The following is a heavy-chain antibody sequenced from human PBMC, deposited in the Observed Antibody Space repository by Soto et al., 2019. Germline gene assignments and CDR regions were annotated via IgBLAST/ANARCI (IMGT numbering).Heavy chain of an antibody. CDR1: GFTFSSYS. D-gene: IGHD6-19*01. V-gene: IGHV3-48*01. CDR3: AVSGWGLAGEFDP. CDR2: ISSYSSTI. J-gene: IGHJ5*02. Sequence: EVQLVESGGGLVQPGGSLRLSCAASGFTFSSYSMNWVRQAPGKGLEWVSYISSYSSTIYYADSVKGRFTISRDNAKNSLYLQMNSLRAEDTAVYYCAVSGWGLAGEFDPWGQGTLVTVSS.